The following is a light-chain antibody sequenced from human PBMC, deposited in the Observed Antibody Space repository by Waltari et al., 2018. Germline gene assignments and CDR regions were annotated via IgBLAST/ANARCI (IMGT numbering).Light chain of an antibody. J-gene: IGKJ2*01. V-gene: IGKV3-20*01. Sequence: EVVLTQSPGTLSLSPGERATLSCRPSQSLSRSRLAWYQQKPGQAPRLLMYAASNRAAGIPDRFSGSGSGTDFSLTISRVEPEDFAVYYCQQYGSSVMYTFGQGTKLEIQ. CDR2: AAS. CDR3: QQYGSSVMYT. CDR1: QSLSRSR.